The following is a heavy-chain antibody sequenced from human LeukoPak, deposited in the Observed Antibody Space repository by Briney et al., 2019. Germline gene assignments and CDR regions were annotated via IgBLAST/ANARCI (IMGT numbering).Heavy chain of an antibody. Sequence: GGSLRLSCAASGFTFSSYWMSWVRQAPGKGLEWVANIKQDGSEKYYVDSVKGRFTISRDNAKNSLYLQMNSLRAEDTAGYYCARVRGGGGSMITFENWGQGTLVTVSS. CDR2: IKQDGSEK. J-gene: IGHJ4*02. CDR3: ARVRGGGGSMITFEN. V-gene: IGHV3-7*04. D-gene: IGHD3-16*01. CDR1: GFTFSSYW.